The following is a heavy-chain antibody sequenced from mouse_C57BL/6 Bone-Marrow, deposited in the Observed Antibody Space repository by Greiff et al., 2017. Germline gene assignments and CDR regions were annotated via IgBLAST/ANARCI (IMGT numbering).Heavy chain of an antibody. Sequence: VQLQQPGTELVKPGASVKLSCKASGYTFTSYWMHWVKQRPGQGLEWIGNINPSNGGTNYNEKFQSKATLTVDKSSSTAYMQLSSLTSEDSAVYYCARGGIYYYGSFDYWGQGTTLTVSS. V-gene: IGHV1-53*01. CDR2: INPSNGGT. J-gene: IGHJ2*01. D-gene: IGHD1-1*01. CDR3: ARGGIYYYGSFDY. CDR1: GYTFTSYW.